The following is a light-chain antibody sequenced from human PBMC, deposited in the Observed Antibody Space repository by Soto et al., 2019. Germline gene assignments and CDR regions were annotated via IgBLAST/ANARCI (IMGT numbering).Light chain of an antibody. Sequence: QSVLTQPPSVSAAPGQTVTISCSGGNSNIENNDVSWYQQLPGTAPKLLIYDNNRRPSGIPDRFSGSKSGTSATLGITGLQTGDEADYYCGSWDSSLNAKIFGGGTKLTVL. CDR1: NSNIENND. J-gene: IGLJ2*01. CDR2: DNN. CDR3: GSWDSSLNAKI. V-gene: IGLV1-51*01.